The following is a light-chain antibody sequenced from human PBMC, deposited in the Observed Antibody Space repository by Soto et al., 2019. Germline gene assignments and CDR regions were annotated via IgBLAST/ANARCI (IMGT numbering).Light chain of an antibody. Sequence: EIVLTQSPAALSVSPGERVTLSCRASQGIGDTLAWYQQKPGQTPRLLIYDSSTRAIGIPIRFSGSRSGTEFLLTINGLQFEYFAVYYCQRYNNWPLTFGGGTKVEIK. CDR1: QGIGDT. J-gene: IGKJ4*01. CDR3: QRYNNWPLT. V-gene: IGKV3-15*01. CDR2: DSS.